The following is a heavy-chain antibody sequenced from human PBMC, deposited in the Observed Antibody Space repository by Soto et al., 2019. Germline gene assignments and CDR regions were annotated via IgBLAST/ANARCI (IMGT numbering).Heavy chain of an antibody. CDR2: IIPIFGTA. D-gene: IGHD6-13*01. CDR3: AVQAIIATAGHDY. CDR1: GGTFSSYA. V-gene: IGHV1-69*05. Sequence: SVKVSFKASGGTFSSYAISLLRHAPGQGLEWMGGIIPIFGTANYAQKFQERVTITRDMSTSTAYMELNSLRAEDTAIYYCAVQAIIATAGHDYWSQGTLVTVSS. J-gene: IGHJ4*02.